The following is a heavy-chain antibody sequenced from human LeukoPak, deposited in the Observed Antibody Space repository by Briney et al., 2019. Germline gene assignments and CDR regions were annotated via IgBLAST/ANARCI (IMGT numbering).Heavy chain of an antibody. CDR1: GGSISSGGYY. J-gene: IGHJ5*02. Sequence: PSETLSLTCTVSGGSISSGGYYWSWIRQHPGKGLEWIGYINIGGSTYYNPSLKSRLTISQDTSKNQFSLKLSSVTAADRAVYFCARVDYSSLGSYINWFGPWGQGTLVTVSS. CDR3: ARVDYSSLGSYINWFGP. V-gene: IGHV4-31*03. D-gene: IGHD3-10*01. CDR2: INIGGST.